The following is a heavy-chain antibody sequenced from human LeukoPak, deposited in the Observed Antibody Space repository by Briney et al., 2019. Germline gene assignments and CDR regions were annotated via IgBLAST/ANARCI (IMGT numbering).Heavy chain of an antibody. Sequence: GGSLRLSCAASGFTFSSYEMNWVRQAPGKGLEWVSYISSSGSTIYYADSVKGRFTISRDNAKNSLYLQMNSLRAEDTAVYYCARLGGMATITSYYYGMDVWGQGTTVTVSS. V-gene: IGHV3-48*03. D-gene: IGHD5-24*01. CDR3: ARLGGMATITSYYYGMDV. CDR2: ISSSGSTI. J-gene: IGHJ6*02. CDR1: GFTFSSYE.